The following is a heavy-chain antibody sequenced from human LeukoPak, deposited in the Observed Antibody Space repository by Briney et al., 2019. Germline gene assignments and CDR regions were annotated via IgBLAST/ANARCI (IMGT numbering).Heavy chain of an antibody. CDR1: GYTFTSYG. D-gene: IGHD3-22*01. CDR2: ISAYNGNT. J-gene: IGHJ6*03. CDR3: ARDRRYYDSSGHASVYYYYYMDV. V-gene: IGHV1-18*01. Sequence: ASVKVSCKASGYTFTSYGISWVRQAPGQGLEWMGWISAYNGNTNYAQKLQGRVTMTTDTSTSTAYMELRSLRSDDTAVYYCARDRRYYDSSGHASVYYYYYMDVWGKGTTVTVSS.